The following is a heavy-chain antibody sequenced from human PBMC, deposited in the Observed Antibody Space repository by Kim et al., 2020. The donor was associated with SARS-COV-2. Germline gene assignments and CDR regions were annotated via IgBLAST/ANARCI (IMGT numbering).Heavy chain of an antibody. D-gene: IGHD3-10*01. V-gene: IGHV3-74*01. CDR2: INSDESST. J-gene: IGHJ4*02. CDR3: ARDGRDSGSYPYFDY. CDR1: GFTFSNYW. Sequence: GGSLRLSCAASGFTFSNYWMHWVRQAPGKGLVWVSHINSDESSTNYADSVKGRFTISRDNAKNTLYLQMNSLRAEDTAVYYCARDGRDSGSYPYFDYWGQGSLVTVSS.